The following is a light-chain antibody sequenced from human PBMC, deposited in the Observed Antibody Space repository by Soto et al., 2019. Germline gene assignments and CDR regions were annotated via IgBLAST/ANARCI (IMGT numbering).Light chain of an antibody. CDR1: QNVTSRY. Sequence: EIVLTQSPGTLSLSPGERATLSCRASQNVTSRYLAWYQQKPGQAPRRLIFGAFSRATGIPDRFSGSGSGTDFTLTISRLEPEDFAVYYCQHYGTSHTFGQGTKLE. V-gene: IGKV3-20*01. J-gene: IGKJ2*01. CDR2: GAF. CDR3: QHYGTSHT.